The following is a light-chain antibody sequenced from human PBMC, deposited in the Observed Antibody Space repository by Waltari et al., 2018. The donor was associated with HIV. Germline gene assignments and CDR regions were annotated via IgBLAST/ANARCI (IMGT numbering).Light chain of an antibody. J-gene: IGLJ3*02. V-gene: IGLV1-40*01. CDR1: SSNIRAGYD. Sequence: QSALTQPPSVSGAPGPRVTIPCTGSSSNIRAGYDVHWYQQLPGTAPKLLIYGKTNRPSGVPDRFSGSKSGTSASLAITGLQTEDEGTYYCQSYDNSLSGHWGFGGGTKLTVL. CDR3: QSYDNSLSGHWG. CDR2: GKT.